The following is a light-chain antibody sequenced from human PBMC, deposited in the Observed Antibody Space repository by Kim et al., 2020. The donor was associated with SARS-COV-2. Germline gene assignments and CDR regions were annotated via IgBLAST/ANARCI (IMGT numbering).Light chain of an antibody. CDR1: QSVSGW. CDR3: QQSYNFPRT. CDR2: RTS. V-gene: IGKV1-39*01. Sequence: ASGGDRVTITCRASQSVSGWLNWYQQKPGKAPHLLIYRTSTLQTGVPPRFSGSASGTDFTLTINTLQPEDFATYYCQQSYNFPRTFGQGTKVDIK. J-gene: IGKJ1*01.